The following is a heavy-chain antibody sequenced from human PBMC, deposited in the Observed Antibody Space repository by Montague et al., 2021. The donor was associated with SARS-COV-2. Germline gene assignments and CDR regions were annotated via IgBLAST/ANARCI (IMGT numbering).Heavy chain of an antibody. J-gene: IGHJ4*02. D-gene: IGHD5-18*01. V-gene: IGHV3-7*01. CDR3: TRLGWGYSDGLDY. CDR1: GFTFSSYW. CDR2: IKQDGSEK. Sequence: SLRLSCAASGFTFSSYWMSWVRQAPGKGLEWVASIKQDGSEKYYVDSVKGRFSISRDNAKNSLYLQMSSLRAEDTAMYYCTRLGWGYSDGLDYWGQGTLVTVSS.